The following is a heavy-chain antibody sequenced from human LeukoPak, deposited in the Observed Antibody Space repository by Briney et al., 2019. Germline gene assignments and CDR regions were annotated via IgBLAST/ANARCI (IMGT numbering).Heavy chain of an antibody. CDR1: GSTLTEHA. CDR2: IIDVGGT. V-gene: IGHV3-23*01. J-gene: IGHJ4*02. CDR3: AKDPLNYDILTGYYEEIFDY. Sequence: GGSLRLSCAVSGSTLTEHAWSWVRQAPGEGLEWVSGIIDVGGTYYADSVKGRFTISRDNSKNTLYLQMNSLRAEDTAVYYCAKDPLNYDILTGYYEEIFDYWGQGTLVTVSS. D-gene: IGHD3-9*01.